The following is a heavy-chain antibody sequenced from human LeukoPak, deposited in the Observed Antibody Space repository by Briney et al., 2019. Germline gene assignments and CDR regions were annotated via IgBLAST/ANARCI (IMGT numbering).Heavy chain of an antibody. CDR1: GGSISSGGHS. CDR3: ARGGGNYIEIKGFSYRGPKNWSAP. Sequence: SQTLSLTCAVSGGSISSGGHSWSWIRQPPGKGLEWIGFLYHSGDTYYNPSLKSRVTLSTDRSKNQFSLKLSSVTAADTAVYYCARGGGNYIEIKGFSYRGPKNWSAPWAKEPLATVS. J-gene: IGHJ5*02. CDR2: LYHSGDT. V-gene: IGHV4-30-2*01. D-gene: IGHD3-16*01.